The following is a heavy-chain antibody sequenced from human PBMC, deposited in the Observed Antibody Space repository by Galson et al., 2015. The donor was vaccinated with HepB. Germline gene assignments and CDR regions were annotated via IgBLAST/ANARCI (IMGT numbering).Heavy chain of an antibody. CDR1: GFSLSTYGMC. V-gene: IGHV2-5*08. CDR2: LYWDDDK. CDR3: AHRSMSDAFDM. J-gene: IGHJ3*02. Sequence: PALVKPTQTLTLTCTFPGFSLSTYGMCVSWIRQPPGKALEWLALLYWDDDKLYSPSLKSRLTITKDTSKNQVVLTMTNMDPVDTATYYCAHRSMSDAFDMWGQGTMVTVSS.